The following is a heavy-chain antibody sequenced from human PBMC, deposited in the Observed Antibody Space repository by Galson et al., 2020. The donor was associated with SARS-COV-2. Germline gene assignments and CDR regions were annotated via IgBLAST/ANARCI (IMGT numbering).Heavy chain of an antibody. J-gene: IGHJ5*02. V-gene: IGHV3-20*01. CDR2: IKWNGEGT. Sequence: GGSLRLSCAASGFTFDEYGMSWVRQAPGKGLEWVSGIKWNGEGTGYADSVKGRFTISRDNAKNSLYLQMHSLRAEDTALYHCARDVGGSNSLRFDPWGQGTLVTVAS. CDR3: ARDVGGSNSLRFDP. CDR1: GFTFDEYG. D-gene: IGHD1-26*01.